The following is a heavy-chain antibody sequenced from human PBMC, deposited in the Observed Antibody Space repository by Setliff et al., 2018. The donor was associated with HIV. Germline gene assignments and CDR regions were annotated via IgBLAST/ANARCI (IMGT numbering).Heavy chain of an antibody. V-gene: IGHV4-31*03. CDR3: ATRPRIAARPFDY. D-gene: IGHD6-6*01. CDR1: GGSISSGSYY. J-gene: IGHJ4*02. CDR2: IFHSGDT. Sequence: PSETLSLTCTVSGGSISSGSYYWSWIRQPAGKALEWIGYIFHSGDTYYNPSLKSRISMSVDTSKNQFSLELTSLTAADTAVYYCATRPRIAARPFDYWGQGMLVTVSS.